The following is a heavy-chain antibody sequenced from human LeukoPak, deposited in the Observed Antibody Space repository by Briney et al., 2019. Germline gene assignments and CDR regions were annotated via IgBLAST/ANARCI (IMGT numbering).Heavy chain of an antibody. D-gene: IGHD6-13*01. Sequence: PGGSLKLSCTASGFTFDDYAMHWVRQAPGQGLEWVSGISWNSGSIGYADSVKGRFTISRDKAKNSLYLQMSSLRAEDTALYYCAKDIFGSIPAWGQGTLVTVSS. CDR3: AKDIFGSIPA. CDR1: GFTFDDYA. V-gene: IGHV3-9*01. J-gene: IGHJ5*02. CDR2: ISWNSGSI.